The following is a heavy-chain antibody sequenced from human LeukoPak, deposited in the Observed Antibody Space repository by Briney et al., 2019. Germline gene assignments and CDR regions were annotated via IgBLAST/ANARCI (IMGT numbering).Heavy chain of an antibody. CDR2: IKQDGSEK. V-gene: IGHV3-7*01. D-gene: IGHD1-26*01. J-gene: IGHJ4*02. Sequence: GTLSLTCAVSGGSISSSNWWSWVRQAPGKGLEWVANIKQDGSEKYYVDSVKGRFTISRDNAKNSLYLQMNSLRAEDTAVYYCARVAAGATGYFDYWGQGTLVTVSS. CDR1: GGSISSSNW. CDR3: ARVAAGATGYFDY.